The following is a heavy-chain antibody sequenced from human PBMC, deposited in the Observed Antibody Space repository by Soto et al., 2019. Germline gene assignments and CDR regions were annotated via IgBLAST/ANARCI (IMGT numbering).Heavy chain of an antibody. CDR2: ISGSGTNI. Sequence: EVQLLEPGGGLAQPGGSLTLSCAASGFTFSSYAMHWVRPAPGRGLEWVSTISGSGTNIYYADSVQGRFIISRDNSQNTLFLQMSSLRVEDAAKYYCAKDAFGGASDYWGQGTQVTVSS. V-gene: IGHV3-23*01. D-gene: IGHD3-3*01. CDR1: GFTFSSYA. J-gene: IGHJ4*02. CDR3: AKDAFGGASDY.